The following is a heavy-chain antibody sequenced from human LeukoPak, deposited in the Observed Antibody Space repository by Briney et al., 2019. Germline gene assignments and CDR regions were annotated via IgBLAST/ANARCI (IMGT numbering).Heavy chain of an antibody. CDR3: ARPLYGDYSNFQH. CDR1: GFTFSSYS. V-gene: IGHV3-21*01. D-gene: IGHD4-17*01. CDR2: ITSSSSYI. J-gene: IGHJ1*01. Sequence: GGSLRLSCAASGFTFSSYSMNWVRQAPGKGLEWVSSITSSSSYIYYADSVKGRFTISRDNAKNSLYLQMNSLRAEDTAVYYCARPLYGDYSNFQHWGQGTLVTVSS.